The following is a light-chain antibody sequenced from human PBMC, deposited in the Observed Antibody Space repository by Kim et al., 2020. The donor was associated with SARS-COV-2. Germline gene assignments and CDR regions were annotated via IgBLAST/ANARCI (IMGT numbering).Light chain of an antibody. Sequence: QSALTQPRSVSGSPGQSVIISCTGTSSDVDVYNFVSWYQQHPGKAPKLLLYYVSKRSSGVPDRFSGSQSGNTASLIISGLQAEDEADYYCSSNPGGHSWVFGGGTKVTVL. CDR3: SSNPGGHSWV. V-gene: IGLV2-11*01. J-gene: IGLJ3*02. CDR1: SSDVDVYNF. CDR2: YVS.